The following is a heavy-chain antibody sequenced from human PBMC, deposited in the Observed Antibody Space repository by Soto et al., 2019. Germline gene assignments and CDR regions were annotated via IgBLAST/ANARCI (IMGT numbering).Heavy chain of an antibody. CDR2: ISYDGSNK. D-gene: IGHD5-18*01. V-gene: IGHV3-30*18. CDR3: VKGKYPDSVFDY. J-gene: IGHJ4*02. Sequence: GSLRLSCAASGFTFSSYGMHWVRQAPGKGLEWVAVISYDGSNKYYADSVKGRFTISRDNSKNTLYLQMNSLRAEDTAVYYCVKGKYPDSVFDYWGQGTLVTVSS. CDR1: GFTFSSYG.